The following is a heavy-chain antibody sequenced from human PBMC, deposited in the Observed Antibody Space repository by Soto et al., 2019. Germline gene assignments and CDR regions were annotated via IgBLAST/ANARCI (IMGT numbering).Heavy chain of an antibody. CDR1: GGSISSGDYY. D-gene: IGHD3-16*02. CDR3: ARTVIGGFDY. J-gene: IGHJ4*02. Sequence: PSETLSLTCTVSGGSISSGDYYWSWIRQPPGKGPEWIGYIYDSGSTYYNPSLKSRVTISVDTSKNQFSLKLSSVTAADTAVYYCARTVIGGFDYWGQGTLVTVSS. V-gene: IGHV4-30-4*01. CDR2: IYDSGST.